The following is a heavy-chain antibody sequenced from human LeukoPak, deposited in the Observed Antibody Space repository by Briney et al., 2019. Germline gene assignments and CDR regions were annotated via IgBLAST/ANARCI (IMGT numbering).Heavy chain of an antibody. V-gene: IGHV3-21*01. CDR2: ISSSSSYI. D-gene: IGHD3-16*01. CDR1: GFAFSTYK. Sequence: GGSLRLSCVDSGFAFSTYKMNWVRQAPGKGLEWVSSISSSSSYIYYADSVKGRFTISRDNAKNSLYLQMNSLRAEDTAVYYCARVIWDELDYWGQGTLVTVSS. J-gene: IGHJ4*02. CDR3: ARVIWDELDY.